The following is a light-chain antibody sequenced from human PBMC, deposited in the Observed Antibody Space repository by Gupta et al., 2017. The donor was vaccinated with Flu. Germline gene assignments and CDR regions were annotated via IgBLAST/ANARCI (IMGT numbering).Light chain of an antibody. CDR1: QSLGYKNGIAN. CDR3: TRCKPPWT. Sequence: DVVMTQSPLSLPVTLGQPASISCMSSQSLGYKNGIANLDWVQQGPAQPPRRIIYEGLKRDWGDTGRFSGCGAVNDFTLKSMRAEDEDGGVYYVTRCKPPWTFGQGTTLEI. J-gene: IGKJ2*02. CDR2: EGL. V-gene: IGKV2-30*01.